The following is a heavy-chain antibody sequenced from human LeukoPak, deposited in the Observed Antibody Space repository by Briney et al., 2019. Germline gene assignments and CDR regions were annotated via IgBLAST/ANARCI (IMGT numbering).Heavy chain of an antibody. V-gene: IGHV3-9*01. D-gene: IGHD4-23*01. CDR3: AKVYGGNQLGAFDI. CDR2: ISWNSGSI. J-gene: IGHJ3*02. Sequence: GRSLRLSCAASGFTFDDYAMHWVRQAPGKGLEWVSGISWNSGSIGYADSVEGRFTISRDNAKNSLYLQMNSLRAEDTALYYCAKVYGGNQLGAFDIWGQGTMVTVSS. CDR1: GFTFDDYA.